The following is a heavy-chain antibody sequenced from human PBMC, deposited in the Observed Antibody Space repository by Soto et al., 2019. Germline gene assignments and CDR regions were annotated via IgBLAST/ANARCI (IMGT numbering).Heavy chain of an antibody. CDR3: ARAGYMITFGGVPFDY. D-gene: IGHD3-16*01. CDR1: GYTFTGYY. V-gene: IGHV1-2*04. CDR2: INPNSGGT. Sequence: ASVKVSCKASGYTFTGYYMHWVRQAPGQGLEWMGWINPNSGGTNYAQKFQGWVTMTRDTSISTAYMELSRLRSDDTAVYYCARAGYMITFGGVPFDYWGQGXLVTVPS. J-gene: IGHJ4*02.